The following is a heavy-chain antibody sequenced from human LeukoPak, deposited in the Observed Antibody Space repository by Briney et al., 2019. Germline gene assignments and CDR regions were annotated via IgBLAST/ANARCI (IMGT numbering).Heavy chain of an antibody. CDR2: IYRSGST. D-gene: IGHD5-12*01. V-gene: IGHV4-38-2*02. CDR3: AGDGGYSGYDDY. Sequence: SETLSLTCTVSGYSISSGYYWGWIRQPPGKGLEWIGSIYRSGSTYYNPSLKSRVTISVDTSKNQFSLKLSSVTAADTAVYYCAGDGGYSGYDDYWGQGTLVTVSS. CDR1: GYSISSGYY. J-gene: IGHJ4*02.